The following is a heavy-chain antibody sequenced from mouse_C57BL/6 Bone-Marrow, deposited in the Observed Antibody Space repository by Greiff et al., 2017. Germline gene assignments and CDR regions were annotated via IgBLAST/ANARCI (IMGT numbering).Heavy chain of an antibody. CDR1: GYTFTEYT. CDR2: FYPGSGSI. V-gene: IGHV1-62-2*01. D-gene: IGHD1-1*01. J-gene: IGHJ2*01. Sequence: VKLMESGAELVKPGASVKLSCKASGYTFTEYTIHWVKQRSGQGLEWIGWFYPGSGSITYNEKFKDKATLTADKSSSTVYMGLSRLTSEDSAVYFCARHEEYYYGEGYFDYWGQGTTLTVSS. CDR3: ARHEEYYYGEGYFDY.